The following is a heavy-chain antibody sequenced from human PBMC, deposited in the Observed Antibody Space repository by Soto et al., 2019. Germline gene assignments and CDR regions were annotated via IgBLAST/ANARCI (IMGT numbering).Heavy chain of an antibody. CDR2: INQSGGT. CDR1: GGSFSGYY. D-gene: IGHD4-17*01. CDR3: ARITYGDSFYGLDV. Sequence: QVQLQQWGAGLLKPSETLSLTCAVYGGSFSGYYWSWIRQPPGKGLEWIGEINQSGGTHYNPSLKSRVTILVDTSRNQFSLKLTSVTVADTAVYYCARITYGDSFYGLDVWGQGTTVTVSS. J-gene: IGHJ6*02. V-gene: IGHV4-34*01.